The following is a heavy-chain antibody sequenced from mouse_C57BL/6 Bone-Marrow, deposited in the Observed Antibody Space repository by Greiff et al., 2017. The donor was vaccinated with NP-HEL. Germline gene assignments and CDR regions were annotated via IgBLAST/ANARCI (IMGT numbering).Heavy chain of an antibody. J-gene: IGHJ4*01. CDR2: INPSTGGT. CDR3: ARVDYGYAMDY. Sequence: EVQLQQSGPELVKPGASVKISCKASGYSFTGYYMNWVKQSPEKSLEWIGEINPSTGGTTYNQKFKAKATLTVDKSSSTAYMPLKSLTSEDSAVYYCARVDYGYAMDYWGQGTSVTVSS. V-gene: IGHV1-42*01. CDR1: GYSFTGYY. D-gene: IGHD2-4*01.